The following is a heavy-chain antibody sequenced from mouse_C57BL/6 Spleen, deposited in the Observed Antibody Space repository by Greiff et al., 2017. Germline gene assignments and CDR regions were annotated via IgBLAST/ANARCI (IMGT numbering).Heavy chain of an antibody. CDR1: GFNIKDYY. V-gene: IGHV14-2*01. CDR3: APYYYGSSYNWYFDV. CDR2: IDPEDGET. D-gene: IGHD1-1*01. J-gene: IGHJ1*03. Sequence: VQLKQSGAELVKPGASVKLSCTASGFNIKDYYMHWVKQRTEPGLEWIGRIDPEDGETKYAPKFQGKATITADTSSNSAYLQLSSLTSEDTAVYYCAPYYYGSSYNWYFDVWGTGTTVTVSS.